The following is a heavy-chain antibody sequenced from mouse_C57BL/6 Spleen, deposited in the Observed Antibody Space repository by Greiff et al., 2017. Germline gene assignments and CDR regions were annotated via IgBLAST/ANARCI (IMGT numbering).Heavy chain of an antibody. Sequence: VQLQQSGPELVKPGASVKISCKASGYSFTGYYMNWVKQSPEKSLEWIGEINPSTGGTTYNQKFKAKATLTVDKSSSTAYMQLKSLTSEDSAVYYCARYDYDPPYAMDYWGQGTSVTVSS. V-gene: IGHV1-42*01. D-gene: IGHD2-4*01. CDR2: INPSTGGT. J-gene: IGHJ4*01. CDR3: ARYDYDPPYAMDY. CDR1: GYSFTGYY.